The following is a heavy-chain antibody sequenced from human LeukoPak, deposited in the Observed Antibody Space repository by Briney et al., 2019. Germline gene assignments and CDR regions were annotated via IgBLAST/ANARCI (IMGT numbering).Heavy chain of an antibody. CDR2: IYYSGST. V-gene: IGHV4-59*01. Sequence: SETLSLTCTVSGGSISSYHWSWIRQPPGKGLEWIGYIYYSGSTNYNPSLKSRVTISVDTSKNQFSLKPSSVTAADTAVYYCASSTMVRGSSFWFDPWGQGTLVTVSS. J-gene: IGHJ5*02. CDR1: GGSISSYH. CDR3: ASSTMVRGSSFWFDP. D-gene: IGHD3-10*01.